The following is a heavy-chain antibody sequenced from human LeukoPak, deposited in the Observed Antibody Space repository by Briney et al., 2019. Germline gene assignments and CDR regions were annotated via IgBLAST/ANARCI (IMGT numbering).Heavy chain of an antibody. Sequence: PGGSLRLSCAASGFTFSSYAMSWVRQAPGKGLEWVSAISGSGGSTYYADSVKGRFTISRDNSKNTLYLQMNSLRAEDTAVYYCANPYCSSTSCYRPVDYWGQGTLVTVSS. CDR2: ISGSGGST. D-gene: IGHD2-2*01. J-gene: IGHJ4*02. CDR3: ANPYCSSTSCYRPVDY. CDR1: GFTFSSYA. V-gene: IGHV3-23*01.